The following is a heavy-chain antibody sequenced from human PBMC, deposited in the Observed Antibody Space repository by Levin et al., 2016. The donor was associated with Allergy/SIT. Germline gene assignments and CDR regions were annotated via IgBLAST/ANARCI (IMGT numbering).Heavy chain of an antibody. Sequence: ETLSLTCAASGFTFSSDSMYWVRQSPGKGLEWVSAISGSSATTFYADSVRGRFTISRDNSRNTLYLQIYSLRDADTAVYYCTKRRGDFGGGGPNPFDYWGQGALVTVSS. D-gene: IGHD2-21*02. V-gene: IGHV3-23*01. CDR3: TKRRGDFGGGGPNPFDY. CDR1: GFTFSSDS. J-gene: IGHJ4*02. CDR2: ISGSSATT.